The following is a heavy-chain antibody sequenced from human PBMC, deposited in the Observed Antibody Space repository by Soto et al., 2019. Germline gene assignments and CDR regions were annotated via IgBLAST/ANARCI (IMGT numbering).Heavy chain of an antibody. J-gene: IGHJ6*02. CDR1: GYSFTSHW. D-gene: IGHD6-13*01. Sequence: GESLKISCKGSGYSFTSHWISWVRQMPGKGLEWMGRIDPSDSYTNYSPSFQGHVTISADKSISTAYLQWSSLKASDTAMYYCAAPYSSSWNYYYYGMDVWGQGTTVTVSS. CDR2: IDPSDSYT. V-gene: IGHV5-10-1*01. CDR3: AAPYSSSWNYYYYGMDV.